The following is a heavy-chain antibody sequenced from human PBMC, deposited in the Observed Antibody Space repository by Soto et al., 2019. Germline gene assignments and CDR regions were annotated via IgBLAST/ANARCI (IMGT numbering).Heavy chain of an antibody. CDR1: GYTFTSYG. Sequence: QVQLVQSGAEVKKPGASVKVSCKASGYTFTSYGISWVRQAPGQGLEWMGWISAYNGNTNYAQKLQGRVTMTTDTSTSTAYMELRSLRSDETAVYYCARLYCSGGSCYRPHYYYYGMDVWGQGTTVTVSS. V-gene: IGHV1-18*01. J-gene: IGHJ6*02. CDR2: ISAYNGNT. D-gene: IGHD2-15*01. CDR3: ARLYCSGGSCYRPHYYYYGMDV.